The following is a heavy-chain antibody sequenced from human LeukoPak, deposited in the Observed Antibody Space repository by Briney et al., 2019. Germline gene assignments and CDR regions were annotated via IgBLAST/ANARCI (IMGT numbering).Heavy chain of an antibody. CDR1: GFTFSSYE. Sequence: GGSLRLSCAASGFTFSSYEMNWVRQAPGRGLEWVSYISSSGSSIYYVDSVKGRFIISRDNAKNSLFLQMNSLRAEVTAVYYCARRGYYDTSGYLFDDWGQGTLVTVSS. CDR3: ARRGYYDTSGYLFDD. D-gene: IGHD3-22*01. V-gene: IGHV3-48*03. CDR2: ISSSGSSI. J-gene: IGHJ4*02.